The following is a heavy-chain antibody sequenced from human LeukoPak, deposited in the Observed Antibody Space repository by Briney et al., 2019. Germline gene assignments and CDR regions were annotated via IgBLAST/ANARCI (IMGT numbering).Heavy chain of an antibody. CDR3: ARQVTFGGVIALFDY. D-gene: IGHD3-16*02. CDR1: GGSISSYY. J-gene: IGHJ4*02. CDR2: IYYSGST. V-gene: IGHV4-59*08. Sequence: SETLSLTCTVSGGSISSYYWSWIRQPPGKGLEWIGYIYYSGSTNYNPSLKSRVTISVDTSKNQFSLKLSSVTAADTAVYYCARQVTFGGVIALFDYWGQGTLVTVSS.